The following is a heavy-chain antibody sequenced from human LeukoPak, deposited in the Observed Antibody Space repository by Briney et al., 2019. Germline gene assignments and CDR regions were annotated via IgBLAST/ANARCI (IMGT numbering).Heavy chain of an antibody. Sequence: SETLSLTCTASGGTISRYYWSWIRQPPGKGLEWIGYIYYSGSTNYNPSLKSRVTISVDTSKNQFSLKLSSVTAADTAVYYCARGPTRNYFDYWGQGTLVTVSS. V-gene: IGHV4-59*01. CDR3: ARGPTRNYFDY. J-gene: IGHJ4*02. CDR2: IYYSGST. CDR1: GGTISRYY.